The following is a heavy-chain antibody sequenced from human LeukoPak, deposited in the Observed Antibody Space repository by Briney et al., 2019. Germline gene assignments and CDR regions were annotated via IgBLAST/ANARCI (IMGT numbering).Heavy chain of an antibody. J-gene: IGHJ4*02. D-gene: IGHD1-26*01. CDR3: AKGGKWDVTPFDY. CDR2: ISGGGGST. Sequence: GGSLRLSCAASGFTFTSYSMNWVRQAPGKGLEWVSAISGGGGSTYYADSVKGRFTISRDNSKNTLYLQVNSLRAEDTAVYYCAKGGKWDVTPFDYWGQGTLVTVSS. V-gene: IGHV3-23*01. CDR1: GFTFTSYS.